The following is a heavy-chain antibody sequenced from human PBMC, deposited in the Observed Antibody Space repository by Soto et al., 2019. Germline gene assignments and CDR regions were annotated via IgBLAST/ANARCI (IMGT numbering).Heavy chain of an antibody. Sequence: GGSLRLSCAASGFTFSSYAMHWVRQAPGKGLEWVARISEDGSDKYYADSVKGRFTISRDNAKNSLYLQMNSLRAEDTAVYYCARARGVDYWGQGTQVTVSS. CDR1: GFTFSSYA. J-gene: IGHJ4*02. CDR2: ISEDGSDK. V-gene: IGHV3-7*03. CDR3: ARARGVDY. D-gene: IGHD3-16*01.